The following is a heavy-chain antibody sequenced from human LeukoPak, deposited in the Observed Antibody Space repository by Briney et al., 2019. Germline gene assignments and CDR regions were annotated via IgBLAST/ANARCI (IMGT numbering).Heavy chain of an antibody. D-gene: IGHD6-13*01. V-gene: IGHV3-30*02. CDR2: IRYDGSNK. Sequence: PGGSLRLSCAASGFTFSSYGMHWVRQAPGKGLEWVAFIRYDGSNKYYADSVKGRFTISRDNAKNSLYLQMNSLRAEDTAVYYCAREVGQLVPAYYYYYYMDVWGKGTTVTVSS. CDR3: AREVGQLVPAYYYYYYMDV. CDR1: GFTFSSYG. J-gene: IGHJ6*03.